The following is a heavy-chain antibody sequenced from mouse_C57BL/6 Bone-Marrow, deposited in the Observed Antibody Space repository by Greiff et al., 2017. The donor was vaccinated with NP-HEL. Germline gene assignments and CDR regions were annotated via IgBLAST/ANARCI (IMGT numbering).Heavy chain of an antibody. Sequence: VMLVESGAELVRPGTSVKMSCKASGYTFTNYWIGWAKQRPGHGLEWIGDIYPGGGYTNYNEKFKGKATLTADKSSSTAYMQFSSLTSEDSAIYYCARGSFDYWGQGTTLTVSS. CDR3: ARGSFDY. CDR1: GYTFTNYW. CDR2: IYPGGGYT. J-gene: IGHJ2*01. V-gene: IGHV1-63*01.